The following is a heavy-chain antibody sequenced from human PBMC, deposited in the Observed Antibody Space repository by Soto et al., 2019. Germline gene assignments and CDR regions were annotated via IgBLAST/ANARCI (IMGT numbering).Heavy chain of an antibody. CDR1: GYTFTSYD. CDR2: MNPNSGNT. J-gene: IGHJ6*02. D-gene: IGHD2-8*01. V-gene: IGHV1-8*01. CDR3: ARVGGGYCTNGVCPRGFYYGMDV. Sequence: QVQLVQSGAEVKKPGASVKVSCKASGYTFTSYDFNWVRQASGQGLEWMGWMNPNSGNTGYAQQFQGRITMTRNTSISTAYMELSRLRSEDTAVYYCARVGGGYCTNGVCPRGFYYGMDVWGQGTMVTVSS.